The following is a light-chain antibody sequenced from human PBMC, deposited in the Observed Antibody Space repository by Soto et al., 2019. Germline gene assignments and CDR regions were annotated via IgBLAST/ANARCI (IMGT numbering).Light chain of an antibody. V-gene: IGKV1-39*01. Sequence: DIQMTQSPSSLSASVGDRVTINCRASQSISSYLNWYQQKPGKAPKLLIYGVSSLQSGVPSRFSGSGSGTDFTLSISSLQPEDFASYYCQQSYSTPRTFGQGTRLEIK. CDR1: QSISSY. J-gene: IGKJ5*01. CDR2: GVS. CDR3: QQSYSTPRT.